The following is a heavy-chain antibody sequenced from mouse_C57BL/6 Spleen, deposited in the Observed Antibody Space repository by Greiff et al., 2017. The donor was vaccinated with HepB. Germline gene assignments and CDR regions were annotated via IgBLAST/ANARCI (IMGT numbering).Heavy chain of an antibody. Sequence: DVQLQESGAELVRPGASVKLSCTASGFNIKDDYMHWVKQRPEQGLEWIGWIDPENGDTEYASKFQGKATITADTSSNTAYLQLSSLTSEDTAVYYCTRGGLETMDYWGQGTSVTVSS. CDR2: IDPENGDT. V-gene: IGHV14-4*01. CDR3: TRGGLETMDY. D-gene: IGHD2-4*01. CDR1: GFNIKDDY. J-gene: IGHJ4*01.